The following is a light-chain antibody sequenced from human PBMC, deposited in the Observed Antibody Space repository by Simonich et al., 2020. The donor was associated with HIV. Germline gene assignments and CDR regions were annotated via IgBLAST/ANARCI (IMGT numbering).Light chain of an antibody. J-gene: IGLJ3*02. CDR2: DVS. CDR1: SSDVGGYNY. V-gene: IGLV2-14*01. Sequence: QSALTQPASVSGSPGQSITISCTGTSSDVGGYNYVSWYQQHPGKAPKLMIYDVSKRPSGVSTRFSGSKSGNTASLTSSGLQAEDEADYYCSSYTSSSTQVFGGGTKLTVL. CDR3: SSYTSSSTQV.